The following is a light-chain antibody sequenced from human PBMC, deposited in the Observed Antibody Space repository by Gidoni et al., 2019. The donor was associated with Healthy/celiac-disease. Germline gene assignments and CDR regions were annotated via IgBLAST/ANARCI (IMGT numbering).Light chain of an antibody. CDR3: QQYGSPTS. CDR2: GAS. V-gene: IGKV3-20*01. CDR1: QSVSSSY. J-gene: IGKJ1*01. Sequence: EIVLTQSPGTLSLSPGERATLSCRASQSVSSSYLAWYQQKPGQAPRLLIYGASSRATGIPDRFSGSVSGTDFTLTISRLEPEDFAVYYCQQYGSPTSFGQGTKVEIK.